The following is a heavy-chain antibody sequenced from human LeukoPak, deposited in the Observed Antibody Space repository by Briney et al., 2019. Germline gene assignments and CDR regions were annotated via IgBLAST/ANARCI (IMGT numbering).Heavy chain of an antibody. CDR3: AKDRYFDWLGYKYYFDY. CDR2: ISGSGGST. CDR1: GFTFSSYA. V-gene: IGHV3-23*01. Sequence: GGSLRLSCAASGFTFSSYAMSWVRQAPGKGLEWVSAISGSGGSTYYADSVKGRFTISRDNSKNTLYLQMNSLRAEDTAVYYCAKDRYFDWLGYKYYFDYWGQGTLVSVSS. D-gene: IGHD3-9*01. J-gene: IGHJ4*02.